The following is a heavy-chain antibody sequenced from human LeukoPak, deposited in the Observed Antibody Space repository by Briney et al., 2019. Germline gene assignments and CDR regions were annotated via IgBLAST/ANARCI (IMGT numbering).Heavy chain of an antibody. V-gene: IGHV4-30-4*01. Sequence: SQTLSLTCAVSGDSISSTGYYWSWVRQPPGKGLEWMGYIDYSGSTYYNPSLKSRITISVDTSKNQFSLNLSTVTAADTAVYYCASPMVRGKYYFDYWGQGTLVTVPP. J-gene: IGHJ4*02. D-gene: IGHD3-10*01. CDR1: GDSISSTGYY. CDR3: ASPMVRGKYYFDY. CDR2: IDYSGST.